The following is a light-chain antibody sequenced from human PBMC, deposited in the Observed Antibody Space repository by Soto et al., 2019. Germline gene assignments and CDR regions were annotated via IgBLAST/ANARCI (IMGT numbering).Light chain of an antibody. V-gene: IGLV2-14*01. Sequence: QSALTQPASVSGSPGQSITISCTGTSSDVGGYNYVSWFQQHQDKAPKLVIYEVTHRPSGFSDRFSGSKSGNTAFLTISGLQTEDEADYYSSSSANTNTYVFGTVTKVTV. CDR2: EVT. CDR3: SSSANTNTYV. J-gene: IGLJ1*01. CDR1: SSDVGGYNY.